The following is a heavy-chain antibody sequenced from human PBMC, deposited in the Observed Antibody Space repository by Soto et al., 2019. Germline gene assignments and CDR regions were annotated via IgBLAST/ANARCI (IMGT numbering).Heavy chain of an antibody. Sequence: EVQLVESGGGLVQPGGSLRLSCVDSGFTFSSYWMSWVRQAPVKGLEWVGNIKQDGSEENYVDSVKGRCIFSRDNAKNSMYLQMNSLRAEDTAVYYCARIAASGRGWDVWGQGTTVVVSS. D-gene: IGHD6-13*01. CDR3: ARIAASGRGWDV. V-gene: IGHV3-7*01. J-gene: IGHJ6*02. CDR1: GFTFSSYW. CDR2: IKQDGSEE.